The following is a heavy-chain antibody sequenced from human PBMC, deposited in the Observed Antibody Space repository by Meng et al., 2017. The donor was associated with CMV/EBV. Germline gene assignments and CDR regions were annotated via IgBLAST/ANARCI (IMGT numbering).Heavy chain of an antibody. Sequence: ASVKVSCKASGYTFTSYDINWVRQAIGQGLEWMGWMNPNSGNTGYAQKFQGRVTMTRNTSISTAYMELSSLRSEDTAVYYCAREGRGYSYGYYYYYGMDVWGQGTTVTVSS. CDR1: GYTFTSYD. J-gene: IGHJ6*02. CDR2: MNPNSGNT. CDR3: AREGRGYSYGYYYYYGMDV. V-gene: IGHV1-8*01. D-gene: IGHD5-18*01.